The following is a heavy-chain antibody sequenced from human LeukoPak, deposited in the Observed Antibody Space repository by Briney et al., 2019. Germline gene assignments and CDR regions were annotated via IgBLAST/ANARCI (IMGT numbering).Heavy chain of an antibody. V-gene: IGHV3-49*04. Sequence: PGGSLRLSCAASGFMFEDYNMHWVRQAPGKGLEWVGFIRSKAYGGTTEYAASVKGRFTISRDDSKSIAYLQMNSLKTEDTAVYYCMTGYPEYFQHWGQGTLVTVPS. D-gene: IGHD3-9*01. CDR2: IRSKAYGGTT. J-gene: IGHJ1*01. CDR3: MTGYPEYFQH. CDR1: GFMFEDYN.